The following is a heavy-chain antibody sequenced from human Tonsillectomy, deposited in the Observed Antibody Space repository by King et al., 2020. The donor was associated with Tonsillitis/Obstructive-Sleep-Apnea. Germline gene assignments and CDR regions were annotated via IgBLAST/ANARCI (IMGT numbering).Heavy chain of an antibody. D-gene: IGHD1-1*01. CDR2: ISHDGTNK. CDR1: GFTFSSYA. CDR3: ARGLGTDSGFWYNPSCGIDL. J-gene: IGHJ6*02. Sequence: VQLVESGGGVVQPGRSLRLSCAASGFTFSSYAMHWVRQAPGKGLEWVAVISHDGTNKYYGDSVKGRITISRDNSKNTLNLQMNSLRPDDTAVYYCARGLGTDSGFWYNPSCGIDLWGQGSTVTVPS. V-gene: IGHV3-30*04.